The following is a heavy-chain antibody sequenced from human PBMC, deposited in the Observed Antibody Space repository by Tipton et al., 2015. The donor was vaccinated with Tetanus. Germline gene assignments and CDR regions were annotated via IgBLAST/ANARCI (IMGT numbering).Heavy chain of an antibody. V-gene: IGHV4-31*03. J-gene: IGHJ4*02. CDR2: IYFSGST. CDR3: ARVPPLATVYFDY. D-gene: IGHD5-24*01. CDR1: GGSISSGGYY. Sequence: TLSLTCTVSGGSISSGGYYWSWIRQHPGKGLEWIGDIYFSGSTYYNPSLKSRVTISVDTSKNQFSLNLSSLTAADTAVYYCARVPPLATVYFDYWGQGTLVTVSS.